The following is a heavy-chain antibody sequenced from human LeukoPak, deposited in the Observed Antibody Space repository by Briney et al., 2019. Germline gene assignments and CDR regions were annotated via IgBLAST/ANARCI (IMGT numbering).Heavy chain of an antibody. J-gene: IGHJ6*03. Sequence: SETLSLTCAVYGGSFSGYYWSWLRQPPGKGLEWIGEINHSGSTNYNPSLKSRVTISVDTSKNQFSLTLSSVTAADTAVYYCARCGKKNYDFWSGHYYYYYMDVWGKGTTVTVSS. D-gene: IGHD3-3*01. CDR3: ARCGKKNYDFWSGHYYYYYMDV. CDR1: GGSFSGYY. V-gene: IGHV4-34*01. CDR2: INHSGST.